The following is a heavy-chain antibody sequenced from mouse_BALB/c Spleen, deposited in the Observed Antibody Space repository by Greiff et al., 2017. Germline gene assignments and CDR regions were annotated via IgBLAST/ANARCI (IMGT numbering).Heavy chain of an antibody. CDR2: IDPANGNT. J-gene: IGHJ3*01. V-gene: IGHV14-3*02. Sequence: VQLQQPGAELVKPGASVKLSCKASGYTFTSYWMHWVKQRPGQGLEWIGRIDPANGNTKYDPKFQGKATITADTSSNTAYLQLSSLTSEDTAVYYCAYDYAWFAYWGQGTLVTVSA. D-gene: IGHD2-4*01. CDR1: GYTFTSYW. CDR3: AYDYAWFAY.